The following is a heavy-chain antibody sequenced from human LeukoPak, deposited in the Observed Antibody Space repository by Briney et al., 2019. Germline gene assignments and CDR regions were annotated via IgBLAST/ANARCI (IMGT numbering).Heavy chain of an antibody. CDR1: GFIFSRYD. D-gene: IGHD2-15*01. CDR3: ARDPPYCSGGSCTPRNWFDP. V-gene: IGHV3-13*01. Sequence: PGGSLRLSCAASGFIFSRYDMHWVRQVTGRGLEGVSVIGTAGDSYYPGSVKGRFTISRDNAKNSLYLQMNSLRAEDTAVYYCARDPPYCSGGSCTPRNWFDPWGQGTLVTVSS. J-gene: IGHJ5*02. CDR2: IGTAGDS.